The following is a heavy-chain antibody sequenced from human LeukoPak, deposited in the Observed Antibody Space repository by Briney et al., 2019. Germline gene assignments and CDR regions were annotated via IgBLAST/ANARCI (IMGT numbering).Heavy chain of an antibody. J-gene: IGHJ6*03. D-gene: IGHD3-10*01. CDR3: ARTVNYYYYMDV. CDR1: GFTFSSYN. V-gene: IGHV3-21*01. Sequence: PGGSLRLSCAASGFTFSSYNMNWVRQAPGKGLKWVSSISSSSSYIYYADSVKGRFTISRDNAKNSLYLQMNSLRAEDTAVYYCARTVNYYYYMDVWGKGTTVTVSS. CDR2: ISSSSSYI.